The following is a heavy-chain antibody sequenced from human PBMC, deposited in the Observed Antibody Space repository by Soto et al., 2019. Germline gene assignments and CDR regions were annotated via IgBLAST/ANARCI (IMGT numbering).Heavy chain of an antibody. D-gene: IGHD2-15*01. CDR2: ISYSGST. CDR3: ARAVVTTTGYYFDY. CDR1: GGSVSSGSYY. J-gene: IGHJ4*02. Sequence: SETLSLTCTVSGGSVSSGSYYWTWIRQPPGKGLEWIGYISYSGSTNYNPSLKSRVTIAVDTSKNQFSLKLSSVTAADTAVYYCARAVVTTTGYYFDYWGQGTLVTVSS. V-gene: IGHV4-61*01.